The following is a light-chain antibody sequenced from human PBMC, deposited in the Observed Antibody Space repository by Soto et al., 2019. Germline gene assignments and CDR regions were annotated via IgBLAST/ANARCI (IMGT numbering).Light chain of an antibody. Sequence: EIVLTHSPGTLSLSPGERATLSCRASLTVSDNYLAWYQQKAGQAPRLVIYGASNSATGIPDRFSASGSGTDFTLTISRLEPEDFAVYYCQQYSTAPLTFGQGTKVEVK. CDR3: QQYSTAPLT. CDR1: LTVSDNY. J-gene: IGKJ1*01. V-gene: IGKV3-20*01. CDR2: GAS.